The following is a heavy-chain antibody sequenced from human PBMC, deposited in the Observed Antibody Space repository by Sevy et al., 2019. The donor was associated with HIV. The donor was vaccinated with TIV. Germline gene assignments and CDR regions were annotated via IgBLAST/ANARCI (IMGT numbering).Heavy chain of an antibody. D-gene: IGHD1-26*01. CDR3: ARVPDSGGRGRADY. J-gene: IGHJ4*02. CDR1: GFSFNTYT. Sequence: GGSLRLSCAASGFSFNTYTFYWVRQAPGEGLEWISSISSSGVYEYYADPGRGRFTISRDNGKNSLSLQMNGLGVEDTGVYYCARVPDSGGRGRADYWGQGTRVTVSS. CDR2: ISSSGVYE. V-gene: IGHV3-21*01.